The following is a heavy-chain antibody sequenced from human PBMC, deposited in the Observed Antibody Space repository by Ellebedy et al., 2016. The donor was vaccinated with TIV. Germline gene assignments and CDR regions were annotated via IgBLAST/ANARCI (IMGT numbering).Heavy chain of an antibody. CDR1: GGSIRSGAFY. Sequence: MPSETLSLTCTVPGGSIRSGAFYWTWIRPQPGKGREWIGNIYSSGSTYYRPSLKTRVTISLDTSNNQFSLRLNSVTAADTAVYYCARDEGGSGSLSYWGQGSLVTVSS. V-gene: IGHV4-31*03. CDR3: ARDEGGSGSLSY. D-gene: IGHD3-10*01. J-gene: IGHJ4*02. CDR2: IYSSGST.